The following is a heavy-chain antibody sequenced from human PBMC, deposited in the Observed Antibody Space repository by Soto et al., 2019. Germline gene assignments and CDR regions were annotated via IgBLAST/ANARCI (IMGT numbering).Heavy chain of an antibody. CDR2: ISYDGYLK. CDR1: GFTFSAYG. Sequence: GGSLRLSCAASGFTFSAYGMQWVRQAPGKGLEWVAVISYDGYLKYYVDAVKGRFTVARDNSKNTLFLEMNSLRVENTAGYFCAKDFKVSGSHYGTLNYYYGMDVWGQGTTVNVSS. J-gene: IGHJ6*02. V-gene: IGHV3-30*18. D-gene: IGHD3-10*01. CDR3: AKDFKVSGSHYGTLNYYYGMDV.